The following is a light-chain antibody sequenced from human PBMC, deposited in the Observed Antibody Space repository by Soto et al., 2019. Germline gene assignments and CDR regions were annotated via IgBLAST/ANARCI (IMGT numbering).Light chain of an antibody. CDR2: GAS. CDR1: QSVSSY. J-gene: IGKJ1*01. V-gene: IGKV3-20*01. Sequence: EIVLTRSPGTLSLSPGERATLSCRASQSVSSYLAWYQQKPGQAPRLLIYGASSRATGIPDRFSGSGSGTDFTLTISRLEPEDFAVYYCQQYGSSPRTFGQGTKVDI. CDR3: QQYGSSPRT.